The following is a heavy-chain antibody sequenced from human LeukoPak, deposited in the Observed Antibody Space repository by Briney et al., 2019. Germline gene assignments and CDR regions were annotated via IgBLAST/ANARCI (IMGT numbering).Heavy chain of an antibody. Sequence: SGGSLRLSCAASGFTFSSYEMNWVRQAPGKGLEWVSHISSSGGTKYYADSVKGRFTISRDNAKNSVYLQMNRLRAEDTAVYYCAREGFGDQRGYYYYGMDVWGQGTTVTVSS. CDR3: AREGFGDQRGYYYYGMDV. J-gene: IGHJ6*02. D-gene: IGHD3-10*01. CDR1: GFTFSSYE. CDR2: ISSSGGTK. V-gene: IGHV3-48*03.